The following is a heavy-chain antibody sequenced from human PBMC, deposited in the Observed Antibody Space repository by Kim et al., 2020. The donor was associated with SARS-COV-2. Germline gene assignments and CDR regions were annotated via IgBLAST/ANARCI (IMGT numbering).Heavy chain of an antibody. V-gene: IGHV4-34*01. CDR2: INHSGST. J-gene: IGHJ4*02. D-gene: IGHD3-22*01. CDR3: ARGSNYYDSSGYLAH. CDR1: GGSFSGYY. Sequence: SETLSLTCAVYGGSFSGYYWSWIRQPPGKGLEWIGEINHSGSTNYNPSLKSRVTISVDTSKNQFSLKLSSVTAADTAVYYCARGSNYYDSSGYLAHWGQGTLVTVSS.